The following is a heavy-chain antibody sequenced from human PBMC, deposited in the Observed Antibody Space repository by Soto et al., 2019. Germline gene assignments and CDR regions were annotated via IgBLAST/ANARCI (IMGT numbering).Heavy chain of an antibody. CDR2: IYYSGST. V-gene: IGHV4-39*01. D-gene: IGHD4-17*01. J-gene: IGHJ4*02. Sequence: QLQLQESGPGLVKPSETLSLTCTVSVGSLSRSSYCWGWIRQPPGKGLEWIGSIYYSGSTYYNPSLKSRVTISVDTSKNQFSLKLSSVTAADTAVYYCARHDYGGFGLWGQGTLVTVSS. CDR3: ARHDYGGFGL. CDR1: VGSLSRSSYC.